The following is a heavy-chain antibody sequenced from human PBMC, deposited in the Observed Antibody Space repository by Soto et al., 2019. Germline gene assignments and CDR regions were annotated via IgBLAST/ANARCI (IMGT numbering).Heavy chain of an antibody. CDR1: GGSFSGYY. J-gene: IGHJ4*02. D-gene: IGHD3-22*01. V-gene: IGHV4-34*01. Sequence: SETLSLTCAVYGGSFSGYYWSCIRQPPGKGLEWIGEINHSGRTNYNPSLKSRVTISVDTSKNQFSLKLSSVTAADTAVYYCARGADYYDSSGYYHYWGQGTLVIVSS. CDR2: INHSGRT. CDR3: ARGADYYDSSGYYHY.